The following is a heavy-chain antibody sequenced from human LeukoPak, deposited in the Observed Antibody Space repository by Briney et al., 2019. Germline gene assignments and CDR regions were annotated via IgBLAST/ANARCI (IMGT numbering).Heavy chain of an antibody. J-gene: IGHJ3*02. CDR3: ARDGGRWLQSGSISAFDI. D-gene: IGHD5-24*01. CDR1: GGTFSSYA. CDR2: IIHIFGTA. Sequence: GASVKVSCKASGGTFSSYAISWVRQAPGQGLEWMGRIIHIFGTANYAQKFQGRVTITTDESTSTAYMELSSLRSEDTAVYYCARDGGRWLQSGSISAFDIWGQGTMVTVSS. V-gene: IGHV1-69*05.